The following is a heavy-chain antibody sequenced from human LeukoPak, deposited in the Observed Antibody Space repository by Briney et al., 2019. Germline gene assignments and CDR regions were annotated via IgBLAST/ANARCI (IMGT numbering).Heavy chain of an antibody. Sequence: GESLKISCKGSGYSFTSYWIDWVCQMPGKGLEWMGIMYPGDSDTRYSPSFQGQVTISADKSISTAYLQWSSLKASDTAMYYCARLNNGDVARITMVRGVPPYMDVWGKGTTVTVSS. CDR2: MYPGDSDT. CDR3: ARLNNGDVARITMVRGVPPYMDV. CDR1: GYSFTSYW. V-gene: IGHV5-51*01. J-gene: IGHJ6*03. D-gene: IGHD3-10*01.